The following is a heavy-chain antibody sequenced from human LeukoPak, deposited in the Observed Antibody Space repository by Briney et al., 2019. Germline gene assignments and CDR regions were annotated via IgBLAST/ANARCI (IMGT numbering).Heavy chain of an antibody. CDR2: ISYDGSSK. CDR3: ARGDKQLLFNRNKGGFDP. J-gene: IGHJ5*02. V-gene: IGHV3-30*04. Sequence: GGSLRLSCAASGFTFSSYALHWVRQDPGKGLEWVTVISYDGSSKYYADSVKGRFTISRDNSKNTLYLQMNSLRPEDTAVYYCARGDKQLLFNRNKGGFDPWGQGALVTVSS. CDR1: GFTFSSYA. D-gene: IGHD1-14*01.